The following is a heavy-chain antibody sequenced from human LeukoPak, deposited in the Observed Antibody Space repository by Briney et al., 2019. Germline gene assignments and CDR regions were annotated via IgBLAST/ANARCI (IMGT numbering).Heavy chain of an antibody. CDR1: GYTSTSYY. J-gene: IGHJ5*02. CDR3: AREDRGSGWPPGWFDP. Sequence: GAPVKVSCKASGYTSTSYYLHWVRQAPGQGLEWMGIINPSGGSTSYAQKFQGRVTMTRDTSISTAYMELSRLRSDDTAAYYCAREDRGSGWPPGWFDPWGQGTLVTVSS. CDR2: INPSGGST. V-gene: IGHV1-46*01. D-gene: IGHD6-19*01.